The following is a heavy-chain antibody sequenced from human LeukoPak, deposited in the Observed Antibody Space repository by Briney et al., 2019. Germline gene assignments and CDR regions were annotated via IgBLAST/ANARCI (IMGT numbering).Heavy chain of an antibody. CDR3: ARVGHPHYYDSSGYLIDAFDI. CDR1: GGSISSYY. Sequence: SETLSLTCTVSGGSISSYYWSWIRQPAGKGLEWIGRIYTSGSTNYNPSLKSRVTISVDTSKNQFSLKLSSVTAADTAVYYCARVGHPHYYDSSGYLIDAFDIWGQGTMVTVSS. D-gene: IGHD3-22*01. V-gene: IGHV4-4*07. J-gene: IGHJ3*02. CDR2: IYTSGST.